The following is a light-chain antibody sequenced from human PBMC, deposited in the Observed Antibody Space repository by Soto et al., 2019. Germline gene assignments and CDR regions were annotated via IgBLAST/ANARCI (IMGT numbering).Light chain of an antibody. CDR3: QKGHSTPYN. CDR2: SAS. Sequence: DIQITQSPYSLSASLLDSVNLTFLASQNIRTYLNWYQQKPGRAPKLLIHSASALPSGVPSRFSGSGSGTEFTLTMSGLQPEDFASYYCQKGHSTPYNCGQGNKGDI. J-gene: IGKJ2*01. V-gene: IGKV1-39*01. CDR1: QNIRTY.